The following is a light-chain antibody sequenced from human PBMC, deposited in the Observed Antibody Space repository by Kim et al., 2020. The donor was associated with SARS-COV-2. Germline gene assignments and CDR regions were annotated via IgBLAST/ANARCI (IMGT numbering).Light chain of an antibody. CDR2: DAS. CDR1: QDISNY. J-gene: IGKJ4*01. Sequence: GDRVTITCQASQDISNYLKWYQQKPGKAPKLLIYDASNLETGVPSRFSGSGSGTDFTFTISSLRPEDIATYYCQQYDNLPSLTFGGGTKVDIK. V-gene: IGKV1-33*01. CDR3: QQYDNLPSLT.